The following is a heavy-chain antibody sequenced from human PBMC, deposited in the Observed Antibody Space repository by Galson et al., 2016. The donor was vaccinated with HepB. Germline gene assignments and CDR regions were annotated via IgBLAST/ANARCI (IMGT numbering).Heavy chain of an antibody. CDR1: GYTFINYG. CDR2: ISAYNGNT. J-gene: IGHJ4*02. D-gene: IGHD3-3*01. V-gene: IGHV1-18*01. CDR3: ARDTYYDFWSSYFIDY. Sequence: SVKVSCKASGYTFINYGISWVRQAPGQGLEWMGWISAYNGNTNYVQKLQGRVTLTTDTSTSTAYMELRSLRSGDTAVYYCARDTYYDFWSSYFIDYWGQGTLITVSS.